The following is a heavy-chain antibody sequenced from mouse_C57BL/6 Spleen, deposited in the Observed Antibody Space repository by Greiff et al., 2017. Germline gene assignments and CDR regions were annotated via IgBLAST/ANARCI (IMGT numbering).Heavy chain of an antibody. V-gene: IGHV2-6-1*01. CDR3: ARQDIGYAMDY. Sequence: QVQLKQSGPGLVAPSQSLSIPCTVSGFSLTSYGVHGVRQPPGKGLEWLLVIWSDGSTTYNSALKSRLSISKDNSKSQVFLKMNSLQTDDTAMYYCARQDIGYAMDYWGQGTSVTVSS. CDR1: GFSLTSYG. CDR2: IWSDGST. J-gene: IGHJ4*01.